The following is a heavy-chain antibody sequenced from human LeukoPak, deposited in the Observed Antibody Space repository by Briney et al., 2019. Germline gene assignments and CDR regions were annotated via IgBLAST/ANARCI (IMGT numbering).Heavy chain of an antibody. CDR3: ARRVRYSSNWQHYFDY. D-gene: IGHD6-13*01. Sequence: GESLKISRKGSGYSFTNYWIGWVRQVPGKGLELMGSIYPGDSNTRYSPSFEGQVTISADKSISTAYLQCSSLRASDTAMYYCARRVRYSSNWQHYFDYWGQGTLVTVCS. CDR1: GYSFTNYW. CDR2: IYPGDSNT. V-gene: IGHV5-51*01. J-gene: IGHJ4*02.